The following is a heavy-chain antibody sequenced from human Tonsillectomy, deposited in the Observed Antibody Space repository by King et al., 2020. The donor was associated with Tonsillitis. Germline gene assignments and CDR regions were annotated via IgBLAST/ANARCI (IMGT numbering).Heavy chain of an antibody. V-gene: IGHV3-48*01. CDR1: GFSFSRYS. CDR2: ISSSSSTI. Sequence: VQLVESGGGLVQPGGSLRLSCAASGFSFSRYSINWVRQAPGKGLEWVSYISSSSSTIYYADSVKGRFTISRDNAKNSLYLQMNSLRAEDTAVYYCARDWGMITPMVTWYFDYWGQGTLVTVSS. J-gene: IGHJ4*02. D-gene: IGHD5-18*01. CDR3: ARDWGMITPMVTWYFDY.